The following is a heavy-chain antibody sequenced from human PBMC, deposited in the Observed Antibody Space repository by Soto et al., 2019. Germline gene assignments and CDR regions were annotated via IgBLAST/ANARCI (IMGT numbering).Heavy chain of an antibody. V-gene: IGHV3-33*01. Sequence: GSLRLSCAASGFTFSSYGMHWVRQAPGKGLEWVAFIWHDGGNKFYAESVKGRFTISRDNSKNTLYLQMTSLSAEDTAMYYCARDGDVNTGFGKDYWGQGTLVTVSS. CDR1: GFTFSSYG. J-gene: IGHJ4*02. D-gene: IGHD3-16*01. CDR2: IWHDGGNK. CDR3: ARDGDVNTGFGKDY.